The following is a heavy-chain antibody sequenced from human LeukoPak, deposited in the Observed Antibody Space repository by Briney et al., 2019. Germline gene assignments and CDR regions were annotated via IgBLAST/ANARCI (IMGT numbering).Heavy chain of an antibody. CDR3: ARGPWVRSLVGYCANGVCYPGY. V-gene: IGHV1-8*01. Sequence: ASVKVSCKASGYTFITYDINWVRQAAGHGLEWVGWLNPQSGNTGYTENFRGRVTMTMDSSISTAYMEVRSLRFEDTAVYYCARGPWVRSLVGYCANGVCYPGYWGQGTLVTVSS. D-gene: IGHD2-8*01. CDR2: LNPQSGNT. CDR1: GYTFITYD. J-gene: IGHJ4*02.